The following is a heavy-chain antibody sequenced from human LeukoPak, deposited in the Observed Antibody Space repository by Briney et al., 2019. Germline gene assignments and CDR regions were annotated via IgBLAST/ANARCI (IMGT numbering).Heavy chain of an antibody. CDR3: AKDGSDRGYSYGYTGYFDY. CDR1: GFTFSIYA. D-gene: IGHD5-18*01. Sequence: GGSLRLSCAASGFTFSIYAMNWVRQAPGKGLEWVALIGTDVRNTHYADSVKGRFTISRDNPQNTLYLQMNSLRAEDTAVYYCAKDGSDRGYSYGYTGYFDYWGQGTLVTVSS. J-gene: IGHJ4*02. V-gene: IGHV3-23*03. CDR2: IGTDVRNT.